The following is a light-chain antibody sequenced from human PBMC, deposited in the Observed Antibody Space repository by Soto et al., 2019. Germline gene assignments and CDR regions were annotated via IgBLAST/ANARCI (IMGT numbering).Light chain of an antibody. Sequence: DIQMTQSPSSLSASVGARVTITCQARQDISNYLNWYQQKPGKAPKLLIYDASNLETGVPSRFSGSGSWTDFTFTISSLQPEAIATYYCEQYDNLPRTFGQGTKLEIK. CDR3: EQYDNLPRT. J-gene: IGKJ2*01. CDR1: QDISNY. CDR2: DAS. V-gene: IGKV1-33*01.